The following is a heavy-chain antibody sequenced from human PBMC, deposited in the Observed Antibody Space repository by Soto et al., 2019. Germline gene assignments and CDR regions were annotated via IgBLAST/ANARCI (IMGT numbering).Heavy chain of an antibody. Sequence: GASVKVSCKASGGTFSSYAISWVRQAPGQGLEWMGGIIPIFGTANYAQKFQGRVTITADESTSTAYMELSSLRSEDTAVYYCARGQGYCSSTSRYAGRDLLDYYYGRDVWGQGTTVTVSS. D-gene: IGHD2-2*01. CDR1: GGTFSSYA. J-gene: IGHJ6*02. V-gene: IGHV1-69*13. CDR2: IIPIFGTA. CDR3: ARGQGYCSSTSRYAGRDLLDYYYGRDV.